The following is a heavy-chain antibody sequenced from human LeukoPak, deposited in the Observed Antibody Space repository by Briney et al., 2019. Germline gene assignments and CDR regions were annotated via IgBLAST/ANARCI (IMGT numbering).Heavy chain of an antibody. J-gene: IGHJ6*03. V-gene: IGHV3-30-3*01. CDR3: ARAGIAVAGTNYMDV. CDR1: GFTFSSYA. D-gene: IGHD6-19*01. Sequence: PGRSLRLSCAASGFTFSSYAMHWVRQAPGKGLEWVAVISYDGSNKYYADSVKGRFTISRDNSKNTLYLQMNSLRAEDTAVYYCARAGIAVAGTNYMDVWGKGTTVTVSS. CDR2: ISYDGSNK.